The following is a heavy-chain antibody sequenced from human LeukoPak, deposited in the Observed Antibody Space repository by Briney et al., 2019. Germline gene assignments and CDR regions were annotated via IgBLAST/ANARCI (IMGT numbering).Heavy chain of an antibody. J-gene: IGHJ5*02. CDR3: AKGGTTVTKPPWFDP. CDR2: ISGGGGST. Sequence: GGSLRLSCAGYGFTLSSYDMSWVRQAPGKGLEWGSVISGGGGSTYYADSVKGRFTISRDNSKNTLYLHMNSLRAEDTAVKYCAKGGTTVTKPPWFDPWGQGTLVTVSS. CDR1: GFTLSSYD. D-gene: IGHD4-17*01. V-gene: IGHV3-23*01.